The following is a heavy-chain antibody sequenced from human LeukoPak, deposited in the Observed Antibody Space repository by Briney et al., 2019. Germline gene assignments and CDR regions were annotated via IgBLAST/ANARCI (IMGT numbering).Heavy chain of an antibody. CDR3: ARRTAEMVIDY. V-gene: IGHV1-2*02. CDR2: ISPSSGGT. D-gene: IGHD5-24*01. CDR1: GYTFIEYY. Sequence: ASVKVSCKASGYTFIEYYIHWVRQAPGQGLEWMGWISPSSGGTDSAQKFQGRVTMTRDTSSSTVYMELSSLGSDDTAVYYCARRTAEMVIDYWGQGTLVTVSS. J-gene: IGHJ4*02.